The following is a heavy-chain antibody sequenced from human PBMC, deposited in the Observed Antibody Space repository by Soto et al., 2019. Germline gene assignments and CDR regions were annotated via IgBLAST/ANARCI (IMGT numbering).Heavy chain of an antibody. Sequence: EVQLLESGGGLVQPGGSLRPSLAASGFPFSSNALAWFREAPGKGLEWFSPIVGGGGRTYNADSVKGRFTISRDNSKNTLYLQMNSLRAEDTAVYYCAKAYDFWSGYYSWFDPWGQGTLVTVSS. V-gene: IGHV3-23*01. J-gene: IGHJ5*02. CDR2: IVGGGGRT. CDR1: GFPFSSNA. D-gene: IGHD3-3*01. CDR3: AKAYDFWSGYYSWFDP.